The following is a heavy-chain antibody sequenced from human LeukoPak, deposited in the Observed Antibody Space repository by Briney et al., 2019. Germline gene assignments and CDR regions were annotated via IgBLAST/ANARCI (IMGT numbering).Heavy chain of an antibody. D-gene: IGHD6-13*01. J-gene: IGHJ5*02. CDR1: GFTFSTYW. Sequence: GGSLRLSCAASGFTFSTYWMTWVRQAPGKGLEGVANIKQDGSEQYYVDSVKGRFTISRDNAKNSLYLQMSSLRAEDTAVYYCARGIATGIDFFDPWGQGTLVTVSS. CDR3: ARGIATGIDFFDP. CDR2: IKQDGSEQ. V-gene: IGHV3-7*01.